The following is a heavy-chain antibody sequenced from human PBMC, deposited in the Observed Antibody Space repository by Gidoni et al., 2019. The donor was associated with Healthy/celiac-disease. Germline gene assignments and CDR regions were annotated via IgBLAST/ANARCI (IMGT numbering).Heavy chain of an antibody. J-gene: IGHJ6*03. CDR3: ARHYYDSSGYYYYYYMDV. Sequence: QVQLVQSGAEVKKPGSSVKVSCKDSGGTFSSYAISWVRQAPGQGLEWLGSIIPILGIANYAQKFQGRVTITADKSTGTAYMELSSLSSEDTAVYYCARHYYDSSGYYYYYYMDVWGKGTTVTVSS. D-gene: IGHD3-22*01. CDR1: GGTFSSYA. V-gene: IGHV1-69*04. CDR2: IIPILGIA.